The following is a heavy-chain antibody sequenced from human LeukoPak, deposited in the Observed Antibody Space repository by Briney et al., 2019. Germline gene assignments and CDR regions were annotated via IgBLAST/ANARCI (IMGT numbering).Heavy chain of an antibody. Sequence: GGSLRLSCAASGFTFSSYSMNWVRQAPGKGLEWVSSISSGSSYIYYADSVKGRFTISRDNAKNTLYLQMDSLGAEDTAVYYCARDKDYGDKRLLDYWGQGTLVTVSS. CDR2: ISSGSSYI. J-gene: IGHJ4*02. D-gene: IGHD4-23*01. CDR3: ARDKDYGDKRLLDY. V-gene: IGHV3-21*01. CDR1: GFTFSSYS.